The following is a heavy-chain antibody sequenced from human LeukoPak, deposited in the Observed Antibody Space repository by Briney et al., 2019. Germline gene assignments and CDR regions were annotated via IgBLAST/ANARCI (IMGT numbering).Heavy chain of an antibody. J-gene: IGHJ4*02. CDR1: GFTFSSYG. CDR3: ARGPRGPMGSTKFDY. Sequence: GGSLRLSCAASGFTFSSYGMHWVRQAPGKGLEWVAVISYDGSNKYYADSVKGRFTISRDNSKNTLYLQMNSLRAEDTAVYCCARGPRGPMGSTKFDYWGQGTLVTVSS. CDR2: ISYDGSNK. V-gene: IGHV3-30*03. D-gene: IGHD3-10*01.